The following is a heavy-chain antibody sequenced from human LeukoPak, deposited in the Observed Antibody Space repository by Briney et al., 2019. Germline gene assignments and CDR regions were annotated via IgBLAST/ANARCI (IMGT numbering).Heavy chain of an antibody. D-gene: IGHD1-20*01. CDR3: ARAHNWKYGTFDY. Sequence: GGSLRLSCAASGFAFSSYSMNWVRQAPGKGLEWVSCISSSSSYIYNADSVKGRFTISRDNAKNSLYLQMNSLRVEDTAVYYCARAHNWKYGTFDYWGQGTLVTVSS. J-gene: IGHJ4*02. CDR2: ISSSSSYI. CDR1: GFAFSSYS. V-gene: IGHV3-21*01.